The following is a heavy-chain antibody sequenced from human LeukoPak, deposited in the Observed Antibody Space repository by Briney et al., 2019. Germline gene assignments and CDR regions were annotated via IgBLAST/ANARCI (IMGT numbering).Heavy chain of an antibody. D-gene: IGHD4-17*01. CDR1: GGSISSYY. V-gene: IGHV4-59*01. J-gene: IGHJ5*02. Sequence: SETLSLTCTVSGGSISSYYWSWIRQPPGKGLEWIGYIYYSGSTNYNPSLKSRVTISVDTSKNQFSLKLSSVTAADTAVYYCARASTVTHSWFDPWGRGTLVTVSS. CDR2: IYYSGST. CDR3: ARASTVTHSWFDP.